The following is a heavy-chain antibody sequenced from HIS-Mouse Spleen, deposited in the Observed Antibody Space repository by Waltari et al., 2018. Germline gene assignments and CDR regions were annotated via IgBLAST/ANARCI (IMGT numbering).Heavy chain of an antibody. J-gene: IGHJ2*01. CDR2: IYYSGGT. Sequence: QLQLQESGPGLVKPSETLSLTCTVSGGSISSSSYYWGWIRQPPGKGLEWIGGIYYSGGTYYTPSLKSRVTRSVGTSKNQFSLKLSSVTAADTAVYYCAREIPYSSSWYDWYFDLWGRGTLVTVSS. V-gene: IGHV4-39*07. CDR1: GGSISSSSYY. D-gene: IGHD6-13*01. CDR3: AREIPYSSSWYDWYFDL.